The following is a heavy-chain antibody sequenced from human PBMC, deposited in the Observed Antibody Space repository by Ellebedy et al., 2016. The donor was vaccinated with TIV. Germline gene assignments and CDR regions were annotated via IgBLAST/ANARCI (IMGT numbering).Heavy chain of an antibody. D-gene: IGHD2-15*01. CDR1: GFPFSSHG. V-gene: IGHV3-23*01. CDR3: AKIGVVANWYFDV. Sequence: GESLKISCAASGFPFSSHGISWVRQTPEKGLEWVSSISRDGTLTYYTDSVKGRFTISRDNSQNTLFLQVSSLGVEDTGKYYCAKIGVVANWYFDVWGRGTLVAVSS. CDR2: ISRDGTLT. J-gene: IGHJ2*01.